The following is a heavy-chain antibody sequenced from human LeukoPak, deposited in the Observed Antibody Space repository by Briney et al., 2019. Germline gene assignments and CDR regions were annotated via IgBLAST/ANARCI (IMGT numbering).Heavy chain of an antibody. CDR2: IKQDGGEK. CDR1: GFTFSSSW. D-gene: IGHD3/OR15-3a*01. V-gene: IGHV3-7*01. CDR3: ARGDWLDY. J-gene: IGHJ4*02. Sequence: GGSLRLSCAASGFTFSSSWMNWVRQTPGKGLEWVANIKQDGGEKHYVDSVEGRFTISRDNAKNSLYLQMNSLRAEDTAVYYCARGDWLDYWGQGTLVAVPS.